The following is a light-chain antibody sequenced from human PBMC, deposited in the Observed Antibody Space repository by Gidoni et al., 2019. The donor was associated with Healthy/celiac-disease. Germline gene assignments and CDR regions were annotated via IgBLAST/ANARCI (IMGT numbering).Light chain of an antibody. Sequence: PSLSAAVGDKVTITCRGSKGISSALAWYQQKPGKAPKLLIYDASSLESGVPSRFSGSGSGTDFTLTISSLQPEDYATYYCQQFNNNHPLTFGEGTKVEIK. V-gene: IGKV1D-13*01. CDR1: KGISSA. CDR3: QQFNNNHPLT. J-gene: IGKJ4*01. CDR2: DAS.